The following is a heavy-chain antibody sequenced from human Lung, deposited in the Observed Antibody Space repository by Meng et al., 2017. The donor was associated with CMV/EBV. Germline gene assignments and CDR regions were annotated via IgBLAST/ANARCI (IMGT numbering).Heavy chain of an antibody. Sequence: SCTASGFTFGDYAMSWVRQAPGKGLEWVGFIRSKAYGGTTEYAASVKGRFTISRDDSKSIAYLQMNSLKTEDTAVYYCTREPYYYDSSGYYYGFDPWGQGTXVTVSS. CDR1: GFTFGDYA. J-gene: IGHJ5*02. V-gene: IGHV3-49*04. CDR3: TREPYYYDSSGYYYGFDP. CDR2: IRSKAYGGTT. D-gene: IGHD3-22*01.